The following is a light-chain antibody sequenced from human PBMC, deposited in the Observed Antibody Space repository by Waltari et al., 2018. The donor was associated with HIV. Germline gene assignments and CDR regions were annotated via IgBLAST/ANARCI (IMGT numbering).Light chain of an antibody. V-gene: IGLV2-14*01. Sequence: QSALTQPASVSGSPGQSITISCTGTTSDVGGKNYVSWYQKHPGKAPKLLIYDVSNRPSGVSNRSSGSKSGNTASLTISGLQAEDEADYYCSSYTRSSTLFGGGTKLTVL. J-gene: IGLJ2*01. CDR2: DVS. CDR3: SSYTRSSTL. CDR1: TSDVGGKNY.